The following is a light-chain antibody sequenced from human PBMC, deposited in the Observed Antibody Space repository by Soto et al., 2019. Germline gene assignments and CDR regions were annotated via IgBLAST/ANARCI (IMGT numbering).Light chain of an antibody. CDR3: QQYGSSPPIT. CDR1: QSVSSH. CDR2: DAS. V-gene: IGKV3-11*01. Sequence: EIVLTQSPATLSLSPGERATLSCRASQSVSSHLAWYQQKPGQAPRLLIYDASNRATGIPARFSGSGSGTDFTLTISSLEPEDFAVYYCQQYGSSPPITFGQGTRLENK. J-gene: IGKJ5*01.